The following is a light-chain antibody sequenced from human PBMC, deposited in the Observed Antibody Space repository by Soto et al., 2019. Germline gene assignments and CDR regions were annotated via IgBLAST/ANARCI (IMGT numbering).Light chain of an antibody. CDR1: STDVGGYNY. CDR2: EVS. CDR3: SSFTSSSTYV. V-gene: IGLV2-14*01. Sequence: QSALTQPASVSGSPGQSITISCTGTSTDVGGYNYVSWYQQHPGKAPKLIIFEVSNRFSGSKSGTTASLTISGLQAEDEADYFCSSFTSSSTYVFGTGTKLTVL. J-gene: IGLJ1*01.